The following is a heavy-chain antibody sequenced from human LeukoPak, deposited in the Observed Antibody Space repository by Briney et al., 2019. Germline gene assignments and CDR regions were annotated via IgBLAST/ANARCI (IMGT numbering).Heavy chain of an antibody. CDR3: ASTARGYYYYYMDV. D-gene: IGHD3-10*01. Sequence: SETLSLTCTVSGYSISRSNWGWIRQPPGKGLEWIGSMYFSGSTNYNPSLKSRVTISVDTSKNQFSLKLSSVTAADTAVYYCASTARGYYYYYMDVWGKGTTVTIS. V-gene: IGHV4-39*07. CDR1: GYSISRSN. J-gene: IGHJ6*03. CDR2: MYFSGST.